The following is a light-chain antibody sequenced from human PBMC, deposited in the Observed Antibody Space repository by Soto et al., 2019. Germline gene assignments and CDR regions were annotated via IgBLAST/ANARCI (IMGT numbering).Light chain of an antibody. CDR2: GAS. V-gene: IGKV3-11*01. J-gene: IGKJ4*01. Sequence: EIVLTQSPGTLSLSPGERATLSCRASQRVSGNFLAWYQEKPGQTPRLLIYGASNRATGIPARFSGSGSGTDFTLTISSLEPEDFAVYYCQQRSNPLTFGGGTKVDIK. CDR3: QQRSNPLT. CDR1: QRVSGNF.